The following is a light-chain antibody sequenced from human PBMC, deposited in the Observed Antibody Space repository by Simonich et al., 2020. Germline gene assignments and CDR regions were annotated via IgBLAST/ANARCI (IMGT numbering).Light chain of an antibody. CDR3: QQYNSYSQT. CDR1: QSISSW. V-gene: IGKV1-5*03. J-gene: IGKJ1*01. Sequence: DIQMTQSPSTLSASVGDSVTITCRARQSISSWLAWYQQKPGKAPKLLIYKASSLESGVPSRFSGSGSGTEFTLTISSLQPDDFATYYCQQYNSYSQTFGQGTKVEIK. CDR2: KAS.